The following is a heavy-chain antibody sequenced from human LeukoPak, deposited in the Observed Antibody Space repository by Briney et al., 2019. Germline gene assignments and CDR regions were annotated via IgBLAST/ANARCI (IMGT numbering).Heavy chain of an antibody. Sequence: SETLSLTCGVHGGSFNDYSWTWIRQSPGKGLEDVAAIDSYGTTYYKPSLRSRLNIAVDPSKNQCSLRLNSVTAADTAVYYCARSRGWWALDYWGPGTLVAVSS. CDR3: ARSRGWWALDY. V-gene: IGHV4-34*01. J-gene: IGHJ4*02. CDR1: GGSFNDYS. CDR2: IDSYGTT. D-gene: IGHD2-8*02.